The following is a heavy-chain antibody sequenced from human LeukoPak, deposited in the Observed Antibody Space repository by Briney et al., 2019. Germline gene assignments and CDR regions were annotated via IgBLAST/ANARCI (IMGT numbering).Heavy chain of an antibody. CDR3: ARDLPPLTTVTTLGYFDL. CDR1: GFIFDDYA. Sequence: GGSLRLSCAASGFIFDDYAMYWVRQAPGKGLEWVSSISWNSGSRVYADSVKGRFTISRDNAKNSLYLQMNSLRAEDTAVYYCARDLPPLTTVTTLGYFDLWGRGTLVTVSS. D-gene: IGHD4-17*01. CDR2: ISWNSGSR. J-gene: IGHJ2*01. V-gene: IGHV3-9*01.